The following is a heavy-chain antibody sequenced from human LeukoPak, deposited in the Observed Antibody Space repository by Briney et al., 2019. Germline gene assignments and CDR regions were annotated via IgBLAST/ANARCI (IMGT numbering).Heavy chain of an antibody. CDR3: ARHYYDSSGYYYIDY. CDR1: GGSISSYC. D-gene: IGHD3-22*01. Sequence: SETLSLTCTVSGGSISSYCWSWIRQPPGKGLEWIGYIYTSGSTNYNPSLKSRVTISVDTSKNQFSLKLSSVTAADTAVYYCARHYYDSSGYYYIDYWGQGTLVTVSS. CDR2: IYTSGST. V-gene: IGHV4-4*09. J-gene: IGHJ4*02.